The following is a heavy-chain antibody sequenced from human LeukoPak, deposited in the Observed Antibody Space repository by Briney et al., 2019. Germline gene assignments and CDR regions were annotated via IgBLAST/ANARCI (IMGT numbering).Heavy chain of an antibody. CDR2: IYSGGST. CDR1: GFTVSSNY. J-gene: IGHJ4*02. CDR3: ARDPGEGYFDY. Sequence: GGSLRLSCAASGFTVSSNYMSWVRQAPGKGLEWVSVIYSGGSTYYADSVKGRFTISRDNSKNTLYPQMNSLRAEDTAVYYCARDPGEGYFDYWGQGTLVTVSS. V-gene: IGHV3-66*01.